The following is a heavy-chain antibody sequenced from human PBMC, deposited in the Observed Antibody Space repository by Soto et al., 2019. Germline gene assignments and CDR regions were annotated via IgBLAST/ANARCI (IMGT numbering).Heavy chain of an antibody. Sequence: SETLSLTCTVSGGSISSYYWSWIRQPPGKGLEWIGYIYYSGSTNYNPSLKSRVTISVDTSKNQFSLKLSSVTAADTAVYYCARDGNLGYCSGGSCYNGERWLDLRGQGTLVTVSS. V-gene: IGHV4-59*01. CDR1: GGSISSYY. J-gene: IGHJ5*02. CDR3: ARDGNLGYCSGGSCYNGERWLDL. CDR2: IYYSGST. D-gene: IGHD2-15*01.